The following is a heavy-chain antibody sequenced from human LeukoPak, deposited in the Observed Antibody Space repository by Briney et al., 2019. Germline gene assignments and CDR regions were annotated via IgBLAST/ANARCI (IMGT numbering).Heavy chain of an antibody. D-gene: IGHD1-14*01. CDR3: AKGSRYSRPYYFDF. CDR1: GFTFSSYA. Sequence: GGSLRLSCAASGFTFSSYAMSWVRQAPGKGLEWVSAITGDGGDTYQSDSVKGRFTISRDNSKNTLYLQMNSLRAEDTAVYYCAKGSRYSRPYYFDFWGQEILVTVSS. J-gene: IGHJ4*02. V-gene: IGHV3-23*01. CDR2: ITGDGGDT.